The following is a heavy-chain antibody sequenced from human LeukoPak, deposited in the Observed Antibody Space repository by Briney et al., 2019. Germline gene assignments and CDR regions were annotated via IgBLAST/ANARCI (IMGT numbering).Heavy chain of an antibody. Sequence: ASVKVSCKASGYTFTGYFMHWVRQAPGQGLEWMGWINPNSGGTNYAQNFQGRVTMTRDTSISTAYMELGRLRSDDTAFYYCARVLGYSSSWMDFWGQGTLVTVYS. CDR2: INPNSGGT. CDR1: GYTFTGYF. D-gene: IGHD6-13*01. V-gene: IGHV1-2*02. J-gene: IGHJ4*02. CDR3: ARVLGYSSSWMDF.